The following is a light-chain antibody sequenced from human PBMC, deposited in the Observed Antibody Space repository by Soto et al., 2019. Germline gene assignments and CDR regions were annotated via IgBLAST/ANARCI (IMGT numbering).Light chain of an antibody. J-gene: IGKJ1*01. CDR2: DAS. CDR1: QSVSSS. CDR3: QQYNNWPRT. Sequence: ETVLTQSPATLSVSPGDRATLSCRASQSVSSSLAWYQQKPGQAPRLLIYDASTRATGIPARFSGSGSGTEFTLTISSLQSEDFAVYYCQQYNNWPRTFGQGTKVDIK. V-gene: IGKV3-15*01.